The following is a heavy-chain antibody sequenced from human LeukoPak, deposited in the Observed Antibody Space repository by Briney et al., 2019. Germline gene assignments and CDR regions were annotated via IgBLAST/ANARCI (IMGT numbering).Heavy chain of an antibody. CDR3: ARAYCSGGSCYLLYYFDY. Sequence: ASVKVSCKASGYTFTSYGISWVRQAPGQGLEWMGWISAYNGNTNYAQKLQGRVTMTTDTSTSTAYMELRSLRPDDTAVYYCARAYCSGGSCYLLYYFDYWGQGTLVTVSS. CDR1: GYTFTSYG. J-gene: IGHJ4*02. CDR2: ISAYNGNT. V-gene: IGHV1-18*01. D-gene: IGHD2-15*01.